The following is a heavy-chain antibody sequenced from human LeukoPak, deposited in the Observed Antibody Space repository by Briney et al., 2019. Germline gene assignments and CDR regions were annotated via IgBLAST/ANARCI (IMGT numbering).Heavy chain of an antibody. CDR1: GGSISSSNW. CDR3: ARDPDYGDYASHASDI. V-gene: IGHV4-4*02. Sequence: SETLSLTCAVSGGSISSSNWWSWVRQPPGKGLEWIGEIYHSGSTNYNPSLKSRVTISVDKSKNQFSLKLSSVTAADTAVYYCARDPDYGDYASHASDIWGQGTMVTVSS. CDR2: IYHSGST. J-gene: IGHJ3*02. D-gene: IGHD4-17*01.